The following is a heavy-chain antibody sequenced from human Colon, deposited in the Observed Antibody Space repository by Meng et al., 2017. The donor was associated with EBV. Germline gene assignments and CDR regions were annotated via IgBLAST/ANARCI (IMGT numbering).Heavy chain of an antibody. CDR1: GASVATGRYY. CDR3: ARVSGRSFDP. Sequence: PGLVQPSEPLSLTCSFSGASVATGRYYWSWIRQPPGKGLAWIAYIYYIGGTNYNPSLKSRLTISLDTSKNQFSLSLRSVTAADTAVYYCARVSGRSFDPWGQGTLVTVSS. V-gene: IGHV4-61*01. CDR2: IYYIGGT. D-gene: IGHD3-10*01. J-gene: IGHJ5*02.